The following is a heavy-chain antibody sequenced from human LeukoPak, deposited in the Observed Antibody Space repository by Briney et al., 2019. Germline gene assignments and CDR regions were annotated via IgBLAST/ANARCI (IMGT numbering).Heavy chain of an antibody. CDR3: AKGPYGSGWYFDY. CDR2: ISGSGGST. V-gene: IGHV3-23*01. CDR1: GFTFSSYA. Sequence: GGSLRLSCAASGFTFSSYAMSWVRQAPGKGREWVSAISGSGGSTFYADSTKGRFTISRDNSQNTLYLQMNSLRAEDTAVYYCAKGPYGSGWYFDYWGQGTLVTVSS. J-gene: IGHJ4*02. D-gene: IGHD6-19*01.